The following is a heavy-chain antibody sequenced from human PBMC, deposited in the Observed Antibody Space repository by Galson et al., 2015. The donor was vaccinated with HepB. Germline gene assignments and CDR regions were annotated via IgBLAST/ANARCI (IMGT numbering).Heavy chain of an antibody. CDR1: GLTFSSYS. J-gene: IGHJ6*02. CDR2: ISSSSSYI. CDR3: AKEGSYSHYYYGMDV. V-gene: IGHV3-21*04. D-gene: IGHD1-26*01. Sequence: SLRLSCAASGLTFSSYSMNWVRQAPGKGLEWVSSISSSSSYIYYADSVKGRFTISRDNSKNTLYLQMNSLRAEDTAVYYCAKEGSYSHYYYGMDVWGQGTTVTVSS.